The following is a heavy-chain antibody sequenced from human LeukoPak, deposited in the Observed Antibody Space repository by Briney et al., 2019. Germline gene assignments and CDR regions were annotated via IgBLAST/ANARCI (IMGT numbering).Heavy chain of an antibody. CDR3: ARGAAGLVRY. CDR2: INHSGST. Sequence: SETLSLTCAVYGGSFSGYYWSWIRQPPGKGLEWIGEINHSGSTNYNPSLKSRVTISVDTSKNQFSLKLSSVTAADTAVYYCARGAAGLVRYWGQGTLVTVSS. D-gene: IGHD6-19*01. J-gene: IGHJ4*02. V-gene: IGHV4-34*01. CDR1: GGSFSGYY.